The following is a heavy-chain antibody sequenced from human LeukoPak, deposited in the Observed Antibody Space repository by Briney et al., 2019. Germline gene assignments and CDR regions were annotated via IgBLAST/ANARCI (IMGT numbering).Heavy chain of an antibody. J-gene: IGHJ4*02. CDR1: GGSISSYY. V-gene: IGHV4-4*09. Sequence: TSETLSLTCTVSGGSISSYYWSWIRQPPGKGLEWIGRFHHGGSPSYNPSLQSRVTISADTSKNQFSLNLRSVTDADTAVYYCARGLPTDKIDYWGQGTLVTVSS. CDR3: ARGLPTDKIDY. D-gene: IGHD4-17*01. CDR2: FHHGGSP.